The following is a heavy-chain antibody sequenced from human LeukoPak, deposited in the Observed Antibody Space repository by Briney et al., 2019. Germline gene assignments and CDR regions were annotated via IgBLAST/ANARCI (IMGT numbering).Heavy chain of an antibody. CDR2: IWYDGSNK. D-gene: IGHD6-13*01. V-gene: IGHV3-33*01. J-gene: IGHJ3*02. CDR3: AREYSSSWKAFDI. CDR1: GFTFSSYG. Sequence: TGGSLRLSCAASGFTFSSYGMHWVRQAPGKGLEWVAVIWYDGSNKYYADSVKGRFTISRDNSKNRLYLQMNSLRAEDTAVYYCAREYSSSWKAFDIWGQGTMVIVSS.